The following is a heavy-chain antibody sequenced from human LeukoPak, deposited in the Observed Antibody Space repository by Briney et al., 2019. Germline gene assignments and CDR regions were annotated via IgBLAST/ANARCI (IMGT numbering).Heavy chain of an antibody. CDR1: GYTFTYYA. Sequence: GASVKVSCKASGYTFTYYAITWVRQAPGQGLEWMGWTSTYNDGKNYAQSLQGRITITTDTSTDTAYMELSSLRSDDTAVYYCGAGHPRVDYWGQGTLVTVSS. V-gene: IGHV1-18*01. J-gene: IGHJ4*02. CDR2: TSTYNDGK. CDR3: GAGHPRVDY.